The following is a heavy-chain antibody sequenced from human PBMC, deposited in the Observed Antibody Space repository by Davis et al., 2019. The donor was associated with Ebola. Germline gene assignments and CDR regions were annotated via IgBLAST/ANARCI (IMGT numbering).Heavy chain of an antibody. CDR1: GGSFTSSSFF. J-gene: IGHJ5*02. CDR2: VYYSGMT. Sequence: SETLSLTCSVSGGSFTSSSFFWAWIRQPPGKGLERIGAVYYSGMTYYSPSLKSRVIISIDTSRDQFSLKLTSVTAADTAMYYCARDRLIGPRVDTWGQGTLVAVSS. CDR3: ARDRLIGPRVDT. D-gene: IGHD2-8*01. V-gene: IGHV4-39*02.